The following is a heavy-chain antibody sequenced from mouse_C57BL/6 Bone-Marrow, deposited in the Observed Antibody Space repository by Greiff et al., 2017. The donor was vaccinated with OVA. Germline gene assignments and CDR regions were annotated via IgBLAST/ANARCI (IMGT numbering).Heavy chain of an antibody. CDR1: GYTFTSYG. Sequence: VQLVESGAELARPGASVKLSCKASGYTFTSYGISWVKQRTGQGLEWIGEIYPRSGNTYYNEKFKGKATLTADKSSSTAYMELRSLTSEDSAVYFCASPLYYSNPYWGQGTLVTVSA. D-gene: IGHD2-5*01. V-gene: IGHV1-81*01. J-gene: IGHJ3*01. CDR3: ASPLYYSNPY. CDR2: IYPRSGNT.